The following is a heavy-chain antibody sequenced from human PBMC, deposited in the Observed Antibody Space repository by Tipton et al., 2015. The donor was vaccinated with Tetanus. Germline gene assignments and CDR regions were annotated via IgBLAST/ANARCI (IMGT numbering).Heavy chain of an antibody. CDR2: IYANGAT. CDR1: GFTVSNSH. CDR3: LGHGGYSS. V-gene: IGHV3-53*01. Sequence: AVSGFTVSNSHTSWVRQAPGKGLECVSMIYANGATSYADSVKGRFSISRDNSKNIVFLQMNALRVEDTAVYYCLGHGGYSSWGQGTLVTVSS. J-gene: IGHJ5*02. D-gene: IGHD5-12*01.